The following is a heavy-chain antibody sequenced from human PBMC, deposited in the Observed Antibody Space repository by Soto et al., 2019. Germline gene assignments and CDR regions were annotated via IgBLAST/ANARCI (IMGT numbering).Heavy chain of an antibody. J-gene: IGHJ6*02. D-gene: IGHD2-21*01. CDR2: IDWDGDK. V-gene: IGHV2-70*17. CDR1: GFSLSTTGMC. Sequence: SGPTLVNPTETLTLTCTFSGFSLSTTGMCVNWIHQPPGKALEWLGRIDWDGDKFYSSSLRTRLTISKDTSKNLVVLIMTNMDPLDTATYYCARRGADSGYGMDVWGQGTTVTVSS. CDR3: ARRGADSGYGMDV.